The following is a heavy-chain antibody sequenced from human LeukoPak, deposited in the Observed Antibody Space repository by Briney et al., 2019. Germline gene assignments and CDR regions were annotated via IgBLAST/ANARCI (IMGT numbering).Heavy chain of an antibody. Sequence: GGSLRLYCVASGFTFSSNAMSWVRQAPGKGLEWVATISGIDSGAYYADSVKGRFTISRDNSKNTLYLHMNSLRAEDTAVYYCAKDGSTYYDRSGYYPFHYWGQGALVTVSS. J-gene: IGHJ4*02. CDR2: ISGIDSGA. D-gene: IGHD3-22*01. CDR1: GFTFSSNA. V-gene: IGHV3-23*01. CDR3: AKDGSTYYDRSGYYPFHY.